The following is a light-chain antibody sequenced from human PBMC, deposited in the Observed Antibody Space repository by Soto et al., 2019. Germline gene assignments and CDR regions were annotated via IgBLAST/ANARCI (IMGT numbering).Light chain of an antibody. CDR3: QQRSNWPPA. CDR2: DAS. V-gene: IGKV3-11*01. J-gene: IGKJ2*01. Sequence: EVVLTQSPATLSLSPGERGTLSCRASQTVAEHLAWYQQKPGQPPRLLIYDASKRATGVPARFSGSGSGTDFTLTITTLEPEDFAVYYCQQRSNWPPAFGQGTKLEIK. CDR1: QTVAEH.